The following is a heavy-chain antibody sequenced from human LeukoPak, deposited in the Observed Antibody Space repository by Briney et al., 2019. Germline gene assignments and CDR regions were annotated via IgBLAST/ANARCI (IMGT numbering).Heavy chain of an antibody. CDR2: IYHSGST. CDR1: GYSISSGYH. V-gene: IGHV4-38-2*02. Sequence: SETLSLTCTVSGYSISSGYHWGWIRQPPGKGLEWIGSIYHSGSTYYNPSLKSRVTISVDTSKNQFSLKLSSVTAADTAVYYCARALLLLPYNWFDPWGQGTLVTVSS. CDR3: ARALLLLPYNWFDP. J-gene: IGHJ5*02. D-gene: IGHD1-26*01.